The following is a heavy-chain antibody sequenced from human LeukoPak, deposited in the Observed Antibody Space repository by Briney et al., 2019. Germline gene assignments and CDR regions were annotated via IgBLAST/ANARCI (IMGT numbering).Heavy chain of an antibody. CDR2: ISRGGDT. V-gene: IGHV3-53*01. D-gene: IGHD2-8*02. Sequence: GGSLRLSCAASRFTVSSNYFIWVRQAPGKGLEWVSVISRGGDTYYAESVKSRFTISRDNSKNTLYLQMNNLRVEDTAVYYCARFYCTGDSDSCYAMDVWGQGTTVTVSS. J-gene: IGHJ6*02. CDR1: RFTVSSNY. CDR3: ARFYCTGDSDSCYAMDV.